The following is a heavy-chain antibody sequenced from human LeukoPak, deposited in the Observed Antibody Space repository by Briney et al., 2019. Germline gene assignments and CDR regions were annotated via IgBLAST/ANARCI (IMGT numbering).Heavy chain of an antibody. V-gene: IGHV4-34*01. CDR2: ISHRGRT. Sequence: RPSETLSLTCAAYGGSVSGYYWSWIRQPPGKGLEWIGEISHRGRTHYNPSLKGRVTMSVDTSKNQFALEVDSVTAADTAVYYCARIPLYFLEPFDYWGQGSLVTVSS. CDR3: ARIPLYFLEPFDY. J-gene: IGHJ4*02. CDR1: GGSVSGYY. D-gene: IGHD3-3*01.